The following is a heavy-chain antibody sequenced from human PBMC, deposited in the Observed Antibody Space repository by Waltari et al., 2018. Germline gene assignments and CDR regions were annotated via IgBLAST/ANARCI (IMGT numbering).Heavy chain of an antibody. CDR1: GFKFSDYA. J-gene: IGHJ6*02. CDR2: IGSSSSFM. V-gene: IGHV3-21*02. Sequence: EVQLVESGGGLVKPGGSMRLSCAASGFKFSDYAMNWVRQATGKGLEWVSSIGSSSSFMDYADSVRGRFTVSRDNAKNTLYLQMDTLRAEDTAVYYCAREGAEQWVVEDYGMDVWGQGTTVTVS. CDR3: AREGAEQWVVEDYGMDV. D-gene: IGHD6-19*01.